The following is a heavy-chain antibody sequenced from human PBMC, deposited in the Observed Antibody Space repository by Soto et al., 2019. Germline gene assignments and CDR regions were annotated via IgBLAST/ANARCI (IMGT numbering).Heavy chain of an antibody. V-gene: IGHV1-46*01. D-gene: IGHD5-12*01. CDR1: GCTFTSYE. CDR2: ISPSDGST. CDR3: ARDRRDGYNTFDY. J-gene: IGHJ4*02. Sequence: ASVKVSCKASGCTFTSYEMYWVRQAPGQGLEWMGIISPSDGSTTYAQKFQGRVTMTRDTSTSTVYMELSSLRSEDTAVYYCARDRRDGYNTFDYWGQGTLVTVS.